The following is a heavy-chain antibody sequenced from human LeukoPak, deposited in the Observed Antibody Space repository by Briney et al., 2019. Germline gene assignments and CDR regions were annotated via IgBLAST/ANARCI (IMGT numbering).Heavy chain of an antibody. CDR2: ISSSSSYI. D-gene: IGHD6-13*01. Sequence: GGSLRLSCAASGFTFSSYSMNWVRQAPGKGLEWVSSISSSSSYIYYADSVKGRFTISRDNAKNSLYLQMNSLRAEDTAVYYCARGAAGTPTPCYWGQGTLVTVSS. V-gene: IGHV3-21*01. CDR3: ARGAAGTPTPCY. J-gene: IGHJ4*02. CDR1: GFTFSSYS.